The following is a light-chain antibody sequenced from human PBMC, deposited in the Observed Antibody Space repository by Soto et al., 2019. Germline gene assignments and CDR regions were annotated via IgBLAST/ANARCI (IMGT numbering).Light chain of an antibody. CDR3: SSYTIDSSVV. Sequence: QSALTQPASVSGSPGQSITISCTGTSSDVAAYNYVSWYQQHPGQAPKLIIYEVTNRPSGVSSRFSGSKSGSTDSLTISGLQAEDEAHYYCSSYTIDSSVVFGGGTQLTVL. J-gene: IGLJ2*01. CDR2: EVT. CDR1: SSDVAAYNY. V-gene: IGLV2-14*01.